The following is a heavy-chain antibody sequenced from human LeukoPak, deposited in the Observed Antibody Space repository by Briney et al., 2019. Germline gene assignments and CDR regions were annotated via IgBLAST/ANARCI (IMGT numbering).Heavy chain of an antibody. V-gene: IGHV1-46*01. CDR3: ARDNSVGGIAWWFDP. D-gene: IGHD1-26*01. CDR2: INPTGTTT. CDR1: GYTLTELS. J-gene: IGHJ5*02. Sequence: ASVKVSCKVSGYTLTELSMHWVRQAPGQGLEWVGLINPTGTTTLYAQKFQGRITLTRDMSATTDYMELSSLTSEDTAVYYCARDNSVGGIAWWFDPWGQGTLVTVSS.